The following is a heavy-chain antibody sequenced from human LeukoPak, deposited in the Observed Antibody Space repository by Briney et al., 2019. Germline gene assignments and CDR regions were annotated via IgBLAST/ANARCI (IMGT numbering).Heavy chain of an antibody. CDR1: GDSISSRSYY. V-gene: IGHV4-39*07. J-gene: IGHJ4*02. CDR2: IYYSGST. CDR3: AREGGYSYGDAPLHFDY. D-gene: IGHD5-18*01. Sequence: NSSETLSLTCTVSGDSISSRSYYWGWIRQPPGKGLEWIGSIYYSGSTYYNPSLKSRVTISVDTSKNQFSLKLSSVTAADTAVYYCAREGGYSYGDAPLHFDYWGQGTLVTVSS.